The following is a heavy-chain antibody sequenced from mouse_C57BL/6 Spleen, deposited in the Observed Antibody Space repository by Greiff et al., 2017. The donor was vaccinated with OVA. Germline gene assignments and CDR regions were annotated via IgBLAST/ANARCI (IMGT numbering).Heavy chain of an antibody. CDR1: GFSLTSYG. CDR2: LWSGGST. J-gene: IGHJ4*01. D-gene: IGHD1-1*01. V-gene: IGHV2-2*01. CDR3: AISFITTVVAPSYAMDY. Sequence: VKLMESGPGLVQPSQSLSITCTVSGFSLTSYGVHWVRQSPGKGLEWLGVLWSGGSTDYNAAFISRLSISKDNSKSQVFFKMNSLQADDTAIYYCAISFITTVVAPSYAMDYWGQGTSVTVSS.